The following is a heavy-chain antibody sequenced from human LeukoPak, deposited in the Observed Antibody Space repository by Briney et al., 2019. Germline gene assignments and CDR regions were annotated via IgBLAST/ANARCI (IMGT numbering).Heavy chain of an antibody. D-gene: IGHD5-18*01. J-gene: IGHJ4*02. CDR2: IRFDGRET. V-gene: IGHV3-30*02. CDR3: AKDIGYSYGDLFDY. CDR1: GFTFSRYD. Sequence: GGSLRLSCVASGFTFSRYDMHWVRQTPGKALEWLAFIRFDGRETFYADSVKGRFTISRDNSKNTLYLQMNSLRAEDTALYYCAKDIGYSYGDLFDYWGQGTLVTVSS.